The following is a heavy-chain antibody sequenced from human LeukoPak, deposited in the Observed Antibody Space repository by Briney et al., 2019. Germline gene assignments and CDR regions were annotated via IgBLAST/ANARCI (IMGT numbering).Heavy chain of an antibody. CDR2: IYTSGST. D-gene: IGHD2-2*01. Sequence: SETLSLTCTVSGGSISSYYWSWIRQPAGKGLEWIGRIYTSGSTNYNPSLKSRVSMSVDTSKNQFSLKLSSVTAADTAVYYCARDCCSSTSPKYYYYMDVWGKGTTVTVSS. V-gene: IGHV4-4*07. J-gene: IGHJ6*03. CDR3: ARDCCSSTSPKYYYYMDV. CDR1: GGSISSYY.